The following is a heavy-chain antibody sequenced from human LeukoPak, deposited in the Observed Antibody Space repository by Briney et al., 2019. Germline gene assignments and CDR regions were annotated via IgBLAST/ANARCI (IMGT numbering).Heavy chain of an antibody. V-gene: IGHV4-59*08. CDR2: IYYSGST. D-gene: IGHD6-13*01. CDR1: GGSISSYY. CDR3: ARLVSGIAGVDY. J-gene: IGHJ4*02. Sequence: SETLSLTCTVSGGSISSYYWSWIRQPPGKGLEWIGYIYYSGSTNYNPSLKSRVTISVDTSKNQFSLKLSSVTAADTAVYYCARLVSGIAGVDYWGQGTLVTVSS.